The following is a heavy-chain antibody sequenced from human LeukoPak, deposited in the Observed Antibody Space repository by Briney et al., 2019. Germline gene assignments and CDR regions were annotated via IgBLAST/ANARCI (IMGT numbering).Heavy chain of an antibody. CDR1: GYYFNTYG. Sequence: ASVKVSCKASGYYFNTYGISWVRQAPGQGVEWMGWISGYNGNTNYAQKFQGRVTMTTDTLTNTAYMELRSLRSDDTAVYYCARDTIIVDDAFDIWGQGTMVNV. V-gene: IGHV1-18*01. D-gene: IGHD2-15*01. CDR3: ARDTIIVDDAFDI. CDR2: ISGYNGNT. J-gene: IGHJ3*02.